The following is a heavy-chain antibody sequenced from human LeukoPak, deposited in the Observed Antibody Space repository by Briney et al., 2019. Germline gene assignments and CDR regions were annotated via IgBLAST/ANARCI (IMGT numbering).Heavy chain of an antibody. J-gene: IGHJ4*02. CDR2: ISGSGGST. V-gene: IGHV3-23*01. CDR1: GFTFSSYA. CDR3: AKPLLDYGDYDY. Sequence: GASLRLSCAASGFTFSSYAMSWVRQAPGKGLEWVSAISGSGGSTYYADSVKGRFTISRDNSKNTLCLQMNSLRAEDTAVYYCAKPLLDYGDYDYWGQGTLVTVSS. D-gene: IGHD4-17*01.